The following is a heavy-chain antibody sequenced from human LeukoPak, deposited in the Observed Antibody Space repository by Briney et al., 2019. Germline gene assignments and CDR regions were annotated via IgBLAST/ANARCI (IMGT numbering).Heavy chain of an antibody. Sequence: GGSLRLSCAASGFTFSSYWMSWVRQAPGKGLEWVAYIKQDGSEKYYVDSVKGRFTISRDNAKNSLYLQMNSLRAEDTAVYYCARDSPYYYGSGSPMGDYWGQGTLVTVSS. CDR2: IKQDGSEK. J-gene: IGHJ4*02. V-gene: IGHV3-7*01. CDR1: GFTFSSYW. CDR3: ARDSPYYYGSGSPMGDY. D-gene: IGHD3-10*01.